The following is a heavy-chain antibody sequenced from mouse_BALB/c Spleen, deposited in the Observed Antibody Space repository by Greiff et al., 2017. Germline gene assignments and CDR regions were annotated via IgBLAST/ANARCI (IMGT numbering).Heavy chain of an antibody. Sequence: EVKLVESGAELVKPGASVKLSCTASGFNIKDTYMHWVKQRPEQGLEWIGRIDPANGNTKYDPKFQGKATITADTSSNTAYLQLSSLTSEDTAVYYCAVLAGSSAWFAYWGQGTLVTVSA. V-gene: IGHV14-3*02. CDR2: IDPANGNT. D-gene: IGHD1-1*01. CDR1: GFNIKDTY. J-gene: IGHJ3*01. CDR3: AVLAGSSAWFAY.